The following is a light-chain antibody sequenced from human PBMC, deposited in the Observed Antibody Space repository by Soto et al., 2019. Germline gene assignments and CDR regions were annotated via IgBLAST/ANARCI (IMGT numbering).Light chain of an antibody. J-gene: IGLJ2*01. CDR1: TSNIGSKT. CDR2: NNS. CDR3: ATWDDSLPAV. V-gene: IGLV1-44*01. Sequence: QSVLTQPPSASGTPGQRVTISCSGSTSNIGSKTVSWYQQLPGSAPRVLIYNNSERPSGVPDRFSGSKSGTSASLAISGLQSEDEADYYCATWDDSLPAVFGGGTKLTVL.